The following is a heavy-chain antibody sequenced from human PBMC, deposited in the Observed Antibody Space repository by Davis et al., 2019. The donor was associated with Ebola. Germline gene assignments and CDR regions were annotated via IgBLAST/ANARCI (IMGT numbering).Heavy chain of an antibody. V-gene: IGHV3-23*01. CDR2: ISGSGGST. CDR3: AKDMIDEGLTSPHPDFQH. Sequence: GESLKISCAASGFTFYNYAMSWVRPAPGKGLEWVSAISGSGGSTYYADSVRGRFTVSRDNSKNTLYLQIYSLRAEDTAVYYCAKDMIDEGLTSPHPDFQHWGQGTLVTVSS. J-gene: IGHJ1*01. D-gene: IGHD3-22*01. CDR1: GFTFYNYA.